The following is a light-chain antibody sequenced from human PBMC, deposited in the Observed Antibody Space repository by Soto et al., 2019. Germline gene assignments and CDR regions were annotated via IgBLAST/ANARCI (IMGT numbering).Light chain of an antibody. CDR1: SSDVGASNY. J-gene: IGLJ2*01. CDR3: CSYAGGNSLV. V-gene: IGLV2-8*01. Sequence: QSALTQPPSASGSPGQSVTISCTGNSSDVGASNYVSWYQQHPGKAPKLMIYDVFKRPSGVPDRFSGSKSGNTASLTVSGLQTEDEADYYCCSYAGGNSLVFGGGTKVTVL. CDR2: DVF.